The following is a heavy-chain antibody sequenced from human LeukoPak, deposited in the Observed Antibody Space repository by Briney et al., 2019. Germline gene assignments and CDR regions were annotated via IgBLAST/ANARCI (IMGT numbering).Heavy chain of an antibody. V-gene: IGHV4-39*01. J-gene: IGHJ4*02. CDR2: IYYSGST. CDR3: ARHEDSSALYYFDY. CDR1: GGSISSSSYY. D-gene: IGHD3-22*01. Sequence: SETLSLTCTASGGSISSSSYYWGWIRQPPGKGLEWIGSIYYSGSTYYNPSLKSRVTISVDTSKNQFSLKLSSVTAADTAVYYCARHEDSSALYYFDYWGQGTLVTVSS.